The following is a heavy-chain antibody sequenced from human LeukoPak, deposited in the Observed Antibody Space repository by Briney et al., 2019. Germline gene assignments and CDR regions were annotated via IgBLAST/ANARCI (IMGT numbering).Heavy chain of an antibody. CDR1: GFSFSSYS. Sequence: GGSLRLSCAASGFSFSSYSMNWVRQTPGQGLEWVSSITSGSSHIYYADSVKGRFTISRDNAKSSLYLQMNSLRTEDTAVYYCARDPYSGSYWADYYYYMDVWGKGTTVTISS. J-gene: IGHJ6*03. V-gene: IGHV3-21*01. CDR2: ITSGSSHI. D-gene: IGHD1-26*01. CDR3: ARDPYSGSYWADYYYYMDV.